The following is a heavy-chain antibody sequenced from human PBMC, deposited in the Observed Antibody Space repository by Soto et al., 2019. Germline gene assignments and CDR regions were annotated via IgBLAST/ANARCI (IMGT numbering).Heavy chain of an antibody. D-gene: IGHD2-15*01. CDR1: GFTFSNAW. J-gene: IGHJ1*01. CDR3: TTDFLYCSGGSCPSAEYFQH. V-gene: IGHV3-15*01. CDR2: IKSKTDGGTT. Sequence: GGSLRLSCAASGFTFSNAWMSWVRQAPGKGLEWVGRIKSKTDGGTTDYAAPVKGRFTISRDDSKNTLYLQMNSLKTEDTAVYYCTTDFLYCSGGSCPSAEYFQHWGQGTLVTDSS.